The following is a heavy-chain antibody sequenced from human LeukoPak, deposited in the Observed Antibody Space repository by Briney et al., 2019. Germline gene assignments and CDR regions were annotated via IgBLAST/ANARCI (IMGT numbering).Heavy chain of an antibody. J-gene: IGHJ4*02. V-gene: IGHV3-7*01. CDR1: GFAFQYYW. CDR2: MKEDGTEE. Sequence: GGSLRLSCAASGFAFQYYWMAWVRQAPGKGLEWVAHMKEDGTEEYYLDSVRGRFTISKNDAKSSLFLQMNSLTAEDTALYYCVRGGWEIDFWGQGTLVTVSS. CDR3: VRGGWEIDF. D-gene: IGHD1-26*01.